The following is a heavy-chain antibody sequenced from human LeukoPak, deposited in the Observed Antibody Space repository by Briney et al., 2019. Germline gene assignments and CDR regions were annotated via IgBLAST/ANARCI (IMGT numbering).Heavy chain of an antibody. CDR3: ARFYCSSTSCYGNDY. CDR2: INPNSGGT. Sequence: ASVKVSCNASRYTFTGYYMHWVRQAPGQGLEWMGRINPNSGGTNYAQKFQGRVTMTRDTSISTAYMELSRLRSDDTAVYYCARFYCSSTSCYGNDYWGQGTLVTVSS. CDR1: RYTFTGYY. D-gene: IGHD2-2*01. J-gene: IGHJ4*02. V-gene: IGHV1-2*06.